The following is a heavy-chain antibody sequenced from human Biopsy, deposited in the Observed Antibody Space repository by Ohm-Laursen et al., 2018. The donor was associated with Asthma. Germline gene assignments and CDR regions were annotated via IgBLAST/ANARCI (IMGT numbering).Heavy chain of an antibody. CDR2: VYWTGST. Sequence: SDTLSLTCSVSGGSISSFYWSWIRPSPEKGLDWMGYVYWTGSTNYNPSLKSRITMSVDTSKNRMFLELTSVTAADTAIYYCVRAVRNEQWLAPFDYWGQGKPVTVSS. V-gene: IGHV4-59*07. D-gene: IGHD6-19*01. J-gene: IGHJ4*02. CDR1: GGSISSFY. CDR3: VRAVRNEQWLAPFDY.